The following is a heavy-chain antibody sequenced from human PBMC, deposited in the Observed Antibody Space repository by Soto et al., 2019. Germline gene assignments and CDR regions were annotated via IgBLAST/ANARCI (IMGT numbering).Heavy chain of an antibody. V-gene: IGHV4-39*01. CDR3: ASHGGGIAAAGTRLGFDY. J-gene: IGHJ4*02. CDR2: IYYSGST. CDR1: GGSISSSSYY. Sequence: QLQLQESGPGLVKPSETLSLTCTVSGGSISSSSYYWGWIRQPPGKGLEWIGSIYYSGSTYYNPSLKSRVTISVDTSKNQFSLKLSSVTAADTAVYYCASHGGGIAAAGTRLGFDYWGQGTLVTVSS. D-gene: IGHD6-13*01.